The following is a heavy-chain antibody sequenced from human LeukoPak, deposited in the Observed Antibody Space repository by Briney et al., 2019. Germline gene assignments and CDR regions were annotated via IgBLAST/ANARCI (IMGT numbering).Heavy chain of an antibody. V-gene: IGHV4-34*01. Sequence: SETLSLTCAVYGGSFSGYYWSWIRQPPGKGLEWIGEINHSGSTNYNPSLKSRVTISVDTSKNQFSLKLSSVTAADTAVYYCASTVHPGIAVAEGYFDYWGQGTLVTVSS. D-gene: IGHD6-19*01. CDR2: INHSGST. J-gene: IGHJ4*02. CDR1: GGSFSGYY. CDR3: ASTVHPGIAVAEGYFDY.